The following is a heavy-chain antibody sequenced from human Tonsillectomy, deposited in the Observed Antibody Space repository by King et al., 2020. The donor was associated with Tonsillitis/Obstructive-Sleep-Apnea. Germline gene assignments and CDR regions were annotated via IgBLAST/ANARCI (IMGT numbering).Heavy chain of an antibody. CDR3: AATEYCGGDWYFPMGWYFDL. D-gene: IGHD2-21*01. CDR1: GFTFSSYS. CDR2: ISSSNNYI. J-gene: IGHJ2*01. V-gene: IGHV3-21*01. Sequence: QLVQSGGGLVKPGGSLRLSCAASGFTFSSYSMNWVRQAPGKGLEWVSSISSSNNYIYYADSVKGRFTISRDNAKNSLYLQMNSLRAEDMAVYYCAATEYCGGDWYFPMGWYFDLWGRGTLVTVSS.